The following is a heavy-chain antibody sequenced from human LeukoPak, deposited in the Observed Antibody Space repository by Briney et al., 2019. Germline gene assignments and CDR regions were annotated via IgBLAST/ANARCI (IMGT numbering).Heavy chain of an antibody. CDR1: GFTFSSYD. CDR2: ICNAGDT. V-gene: IGHV3-13*01. CDR3: ARGQAYDSSVGDAFDI. D-gene: IGHD3-22*01. Sequence: PGGSLRLSCAASGFTFSSYDMHWVRQAPGKGLEWVSAICNAGDTYYPGAVKGRFTISRENAKNSLYLQMNSLRAGDTAVYYCARGQAYDSSVGDAFDIWGQGTMVTVSS. J-gene: IGHJ3*02.